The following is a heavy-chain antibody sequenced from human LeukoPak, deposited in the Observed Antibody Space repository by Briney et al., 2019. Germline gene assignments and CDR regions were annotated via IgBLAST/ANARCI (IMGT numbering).Heavy chain of an antibody. CDR1: GGSFSGYY. Sequence: KPSETLSLTCAVYGGSFSGYYWSWIRQPPGKGLEWIGEINHSGSTNYNPSLKSRVTISVDTSKNQFSPKLSSVTAADTAVYYCARLGYCSSTSCWGYYYYMDVWGKGTTVTVSS. V-gene: IGHV4-34*01. D-gene: IGHD2-2*01. CDR3: ARLGYCSSTSCWGYYYYMDV. J-gene: IGHJ6*03. CDR2: INHSGST.